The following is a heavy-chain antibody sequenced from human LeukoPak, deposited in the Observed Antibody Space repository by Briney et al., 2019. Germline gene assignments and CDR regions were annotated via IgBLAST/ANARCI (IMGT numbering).Heavy chain of an antibody. CDR3: ARVYYYDSSGYYQASGYFQH. Sequence: GGSLRLSCAASGFTFSDYYMSWIRQAPGKGLEWVSYISSSSTYTNYADSVKGRFTISRDSAKNSLYLQMNSLRAEDTAVYYCARVYYYDSSGYYQASGYFQHWGQGTLVTVSS. V-gene: IGHV3-11*06. CDR2: ISSSSTYT. CDR1: GFTFSDYY. D-gene: IGHD3-22*01. J-gene: IGHJ1*01.